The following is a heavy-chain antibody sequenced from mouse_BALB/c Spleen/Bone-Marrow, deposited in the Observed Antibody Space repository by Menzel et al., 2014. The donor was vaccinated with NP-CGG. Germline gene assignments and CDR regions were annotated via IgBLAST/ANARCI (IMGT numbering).Heavy chain of an antibody. CDR3: ASGSSSFAY. D-gene: IGHD1-1*01. V-gene: IGHV1-82*01. CDR1: GYAFSSSW. J-gene: IGHJ3*01. Sequence: QVQLQQSGPELVKPGASVKISCKASGYAFSSSWMNWVKQRPGQGLEWIGRIYPGDGDTNYNGKFKGKATLTADKSSSTAYMQLSSLTSVDSAVYFCASGSSSFAYWGQGTLVTVPA. CDR2: IYPGDGDT.